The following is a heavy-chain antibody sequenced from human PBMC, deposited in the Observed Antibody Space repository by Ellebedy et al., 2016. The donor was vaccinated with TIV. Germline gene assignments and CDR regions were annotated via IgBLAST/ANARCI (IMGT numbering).Heavy chain of an antibody. V-gene: IGHV3-23*01. D-gene: IGHD4-23*01. J-gene: IGHJ6*02. CDR2: ITGTGGTT. CDR1: GFTFSSYA. CDR3: ARGDYGGTYYGMDV. Sequence: GGSLRLSXAASGFTFSSYAMSWVRQAPGKGLEWVSTITGTGGTTYYADSVKNRFTISRDNSKNTLYLQMNSLRAEDTAVYYCARGDYGGTYYGMDVWGQGTTVTVSS.